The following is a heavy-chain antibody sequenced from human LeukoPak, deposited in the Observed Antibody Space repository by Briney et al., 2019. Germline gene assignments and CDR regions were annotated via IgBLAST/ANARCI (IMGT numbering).Heavy chain of an antibody. J-gene: IGHJ4*02. CDR3: ARPRGARVSSSEYGY. CDR2: IYPGDSDT. CDR1: GYSFTSYW. Sequence: GESLKISCKGSGYSFTSYWIGWVRQMPGKGLEWMGIIYPGDSDTRYSPSFQGQVTISADKSISTAYLQWSSLQASDTAMYYCARPRGARVSSSEYGYWGQGTLVTVSS. V-gene: IGHV5-51*01. D-gene: IGHD6-6*01.